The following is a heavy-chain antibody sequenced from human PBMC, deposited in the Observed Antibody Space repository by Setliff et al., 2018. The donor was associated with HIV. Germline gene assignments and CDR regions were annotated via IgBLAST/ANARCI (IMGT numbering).Heavy chain of an antibody. CDR2: IYYSGST. J-gene: IGHJ4*02. V-gene: IGHV4-59*01. D-gene: IGHD4-17*01. Sequence: SETLSLTCTVFGGSITSYFWSWIRQPPGKGLEWIGYIYYSGSTNYSPSLKSRVTISVDTSKNQVSLKLSSVTAADTAVYYCAREIYGGNSRPFDYWGQGILVTVSS. CDR3: AREIYGGNSRPFDY. CDR1: GGSITSYF.